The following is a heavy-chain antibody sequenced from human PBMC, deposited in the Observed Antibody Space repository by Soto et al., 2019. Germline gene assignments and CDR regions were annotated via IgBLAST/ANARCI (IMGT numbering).Heavy chain of an antibody. CDR3: ATGPPTYSGYARGDYYGMDV. D-gene: IGHD5-12*01. CDR1: GYTFTGYY. V-gene: IGHV1-2*04. Sequence: ASVKVSCKASGYTFTGYYMHWVRQAPGQGLEWMGWINPNSGGTNYAQKFQGWVTMTRDTSISTAYMELSRLRSDDTAVYYCATGPPTYSGYARGDYYGMDVWGQGTTVTVSS. CDR2: INPNSGGT. J-gene: IGHJ6*02.